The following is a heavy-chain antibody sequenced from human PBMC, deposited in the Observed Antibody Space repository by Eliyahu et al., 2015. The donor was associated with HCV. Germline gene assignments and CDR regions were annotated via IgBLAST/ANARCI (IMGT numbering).Heavy chain of an antibody. V-gene: IGHV1-2*02. Sequence: QIQLVQSGPQVKKPGASVKVSCKASGYRFTGYSIHWVRQAPGQGLQWMGWINPDSGDTKYAQAFQGRVTMTRDTSISTVYIDLSGLRSDDTAVYYCARDRRYGGYDLPSGMDVWGQGTTVTVS. J-gene: IGHJ6*02. CDR1: GYRFTGYS. CDR2: INPDSGDT. D-gene: IGHD5-12*01. CDR3: ARDRRYGGYDLPSGMDV.